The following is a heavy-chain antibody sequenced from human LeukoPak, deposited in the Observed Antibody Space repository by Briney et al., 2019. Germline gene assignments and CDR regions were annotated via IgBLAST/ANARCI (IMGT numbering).Heavy chain of an antibody. CDR2: ISGSGGST. CDR3: VKDPGRGKQWLASSEYYFDY. D-gene: IGHD6-19*01. Sequence: GGSLRLSCAASGFTFSSYAMSWVRQAPGKGLEWVSAISGSGGSTYYADSVKGRFTISRDNSKNTLYLQMNSLRAEDTAVYYCVKDPGRGKQWLASSEYYFDYWGQGTLVTVSS. J-gene: IGHJ4*02. CDR1: GFTFSSYA. V-gene: IGHV3-23*01.